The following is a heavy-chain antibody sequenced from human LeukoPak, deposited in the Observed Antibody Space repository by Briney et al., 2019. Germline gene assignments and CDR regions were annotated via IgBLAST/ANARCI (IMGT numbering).Heavy chain of an antibody. D-gene: IGHD3-10*01. CDR2: ISSSGRGSTL. J-gene: IGHJ4*02. Sequence: GGSLRLSCAASGFTLSDYYMSWIRQAPGKGLEWVSYISSSGRGSTLYYADSVKGRFTISRDSVKNSLYLQMNNLGAEDTALYYCARKVSASDHWGQGTLVTVSS. V-gene: IGHV3-11*01. CDR1: GFTLSDYY. CDR3: ARKVSASDH.